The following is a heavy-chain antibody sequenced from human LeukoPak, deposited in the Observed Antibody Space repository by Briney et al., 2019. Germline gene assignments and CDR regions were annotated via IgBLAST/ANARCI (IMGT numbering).Heavy chain of an antibody. D-gene: IGHD6-13*01. CDR1: GGSISGSSYY. CDR3: ARCAASGPHYYMDV. Sequence: PSETLSLTCTVSGGSISGSSYYWGWIRQPPGKGLEWIGSIYYSGSTYYNPSLKSRVTISVDTSKNQFSLKLSSVTAADTAVYYCARCAASGPHYYMDVWGKGTTVTVSS. CDR2: IYYSGST. V-gene: IGHV4-39*01. J-gene: IGHJ6*03.